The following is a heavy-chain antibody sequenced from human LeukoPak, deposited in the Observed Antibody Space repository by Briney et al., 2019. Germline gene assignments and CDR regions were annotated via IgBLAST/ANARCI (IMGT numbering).Heavy chain of an antibody. CDR3: AREGQWRHHQVDY. D-gene: IGHD6-19*01. J-gene: IGHJ4*02. CDR2: IYYSGST. Sequence: SETLSLTCTVSGGSISSSSYYWGWIRQPPGKGLEWIGSIYYSGSTYYNPSLKSRVTISVDTSKNQFSLKLSSVTAADTAVYYCAREGQWRHHQVDYWGQGTLVTVSS. CDR1: GGSISSSSYY. V-gene: IGHV4-39*07.